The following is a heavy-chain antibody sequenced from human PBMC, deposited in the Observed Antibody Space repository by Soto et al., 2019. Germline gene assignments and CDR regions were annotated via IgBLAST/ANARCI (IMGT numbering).Heavy chain of an antibody. V-gene: IGHV1-46*03. CDR1: GYPFTSYY. CDR2: INPSTGAT. CDR3: ARADDYIWGTYRQLDY. D-gene: IGHD3-16*02. Sequence: QVHLVQSGAEVKRPGASVTVSCKASGYPFTSYYVHWVRQAPGQGLEWMGLINPSTGATGYAQKFQGRVTMTRDMSTTTVYMELRGLGFEDTAVYYCARADDYIWGTYRQLDYWGQGALVTVSS. J-gene: IGHJ4*02.